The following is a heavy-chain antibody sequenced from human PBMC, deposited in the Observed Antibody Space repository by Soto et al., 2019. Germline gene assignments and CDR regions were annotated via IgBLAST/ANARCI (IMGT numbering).Heavy chain of an antibody. J-gene: IGHJ5*02. CDR2: ISAYNGNT. CDR1: GYTFTSYG. D-gene: IGHD6-19*01. Sequence: ASVKVSCKASGYTFTSYGLSWVRQAPGQGLEWMGWISAYNGNTNYAQKLQGRVTMTTDTSTSTAYMELRSLRSDDTAVYYCARVKGSGWLNWFDPWGQGTPVTVSS. CDR3: ARVKGSGWLNWFDP. V-gene: IGHV1-18*01.